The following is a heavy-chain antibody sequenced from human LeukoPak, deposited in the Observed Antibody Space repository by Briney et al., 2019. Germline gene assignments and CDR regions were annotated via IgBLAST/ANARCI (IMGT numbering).Heavy chain of an antibody. CDR2: ISPSGTTI. V-gene: IGHV3-11*04. J-gene: IGHJ4*02. CDR3: ARDPRGPDY. CDR1: GFTFNNAW. Sequence: GGSLRLSCVASGFTFNNAWMSWVRQAPGKGLEWISYISPSGTTIYYVDSVKGRFIISRDNAKDSLYLQMNSLRVEDTAVYYCARDPRGPDYWGQGTLVTVSS.